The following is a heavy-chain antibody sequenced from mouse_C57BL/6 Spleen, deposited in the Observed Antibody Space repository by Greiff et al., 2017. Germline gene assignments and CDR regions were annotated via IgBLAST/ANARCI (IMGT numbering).Heavy chain of an antibody. CDR3: ARVGRLRQVDY. D-gene: IGHD2-4*01. CDR1: GYTFTSYW. J-gene: IGHJ2*01. Sequence: QVQLQQSGAELVKPGASVKLSCKASGYTFTSYWMQWVKQRPGQGLEWIGEIDPSDSYTNYNQKFKGKATLTVDTSSSTAYMQLSSLTSEDSAVYYCARVGRLRQVDYWGQGTTLTVSS. CDR2: IDPSDSYT. V-gene: IGHV1-50*01.